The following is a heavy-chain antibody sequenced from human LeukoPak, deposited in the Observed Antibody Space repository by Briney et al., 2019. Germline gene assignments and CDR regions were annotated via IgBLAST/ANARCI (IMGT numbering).Heavy chain of an antibody. V-gene: IGHV3-74*01. D-gene: IGHD1-26*01. CDR1: GLTIRNQW. CDR3: VREAEVVPPTVGAYYYYYMDV. CDR2: ISTDGRRT. Sequence: GGSLRLSCAASGLTIRNQWMHWVRQAPGKGLEWVSRISTDGRRTDYAASVQGRFTISRDNAKNTLFLQMNSLRPDDTAVYFCVREAEVVPPTVGAYYYYYMDVWGKGTTVTVSS. J-gene: IGHJ6*03.